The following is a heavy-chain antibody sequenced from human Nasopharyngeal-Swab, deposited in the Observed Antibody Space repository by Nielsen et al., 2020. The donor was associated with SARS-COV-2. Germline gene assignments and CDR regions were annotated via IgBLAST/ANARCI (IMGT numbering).Heavy chain of an antibody. D-gene: IGHD6-13*01. CDR3: ARDGTHSSSWPGD. CDR2: IYYSGST. V-gene: IGHV4-30-4*08. CDR1: GGSISSSSYY. J-gene: IGHJ4*02. Sequence: SETLSLTCTVSGGSISSSSYYWGWIRQPPGKGLEWIGYIYYSGSTYYNPSLKSRVTISVDTSKNQFSLKLSSVTAADTAVYYCARDGTHSSSWPGDWGQGTLVTVSS.